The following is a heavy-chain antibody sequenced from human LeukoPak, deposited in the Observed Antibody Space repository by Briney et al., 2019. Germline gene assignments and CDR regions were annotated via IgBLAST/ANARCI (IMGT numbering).Heavy chain of an antibody. CDR3: ATAPRDSSGWSWFDP. CDR2: FCYSGST. V-gene: IGHV4-31*03. J-gene: IGHJ5*02. D-gene: IGHD6-19*01. CDR1: GGSISSGGYC. Sequence: SQTLCLTCTVSGGSISSGGYCGSWVRQHPGKGLGWDRFFCYSGSTYYNTSLKGRVTISVDTSKNQFSLKLSSLTAADTAVYYCATAPRDSSGWSWFDPWGQGTLVTVSS.